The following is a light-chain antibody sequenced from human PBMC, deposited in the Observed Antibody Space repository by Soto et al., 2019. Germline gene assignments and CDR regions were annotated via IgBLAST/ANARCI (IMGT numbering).Light chain of an antibody. J-gene: IGKJ5*01. CDR1: QRVSGGF. CDR3: QQYNNWPPIT. CDR2: DTS. Sequence: DIVLTQSPATLSLSPGERANLYCVASQRVSGGFLAWYQQKPGLAPRLILYDTSFRATGIPDRFSGSGSGTDFTLTISRLDPEDFAVYYCQQYNNWPPITFGQGTRLEIK. V-gene: IGKV3D-20*01.